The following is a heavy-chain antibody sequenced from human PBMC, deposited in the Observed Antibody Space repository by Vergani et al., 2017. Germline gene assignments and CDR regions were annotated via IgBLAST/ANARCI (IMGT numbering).Heavy chain of an antibody. D-gene: IGHD2-2*02. J-gene: IGHJ5*02. CDR3: ARSHGYCSSTSCYTDNWFDP. CDR1: GYSFTSYW. CDR2: IYPGDSDT. Sequence: EVHLVQSGADVKKPGESLKISCKGSGYSFTSYWIGWVRQMPGKGLEWMGIIYPGDSDTRYSPSFQGQVTISADKYISTAYLQWSSLKASVTAMYYCARSHGYCSSTSCYTDNWFDPWGQGTLVTVSS. V-gene: IGHV5-51*03.